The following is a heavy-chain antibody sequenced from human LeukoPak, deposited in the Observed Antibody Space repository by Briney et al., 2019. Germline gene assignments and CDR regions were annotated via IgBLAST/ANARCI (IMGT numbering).Heavy chain of an antibody. CDR2: IYHSGST. Sequence: PSETLSLTCTVSGYSISSGYYWGWIRQPPGKGLEWIGSIYHSGSTYYNPSLKSRVTISVDTSKNQFSLKLSSVTAADTAVYYCARGSLYCANGVCYLDYWGQGTLVTVSS. J-gene: IGHJ4*02. CDR1: GYSISSGYY. D-gene: IGHD2-8*01. CDR3: ARGSLYCANGVCYLDY. V-gene: IGHV4-38-2*02.